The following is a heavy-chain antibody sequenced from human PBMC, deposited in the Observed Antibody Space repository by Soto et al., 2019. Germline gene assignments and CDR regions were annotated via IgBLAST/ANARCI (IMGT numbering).Heavy chain of an antibody. CDR1: GGSISSGGYY. D-gene: IGHD2-15*01. CDR2: IYYSGST. CDR3: ARFTGVVVAAHYSCGMDV. Sequence: QVQLQESGPGLVKPSQTLSLTCTVSGGSISSGGYYWSWIRQHPGKGLEWIGYIYYSGSTYYNPSLKRRVTISVDPSKNQFSLKLSSVTAADTAVYYCARFTGVVVAAHYSCGMDVWGQGTTVTVSS. J-gene: IGHJ6*02. V-gene: IGHV4-31*03.